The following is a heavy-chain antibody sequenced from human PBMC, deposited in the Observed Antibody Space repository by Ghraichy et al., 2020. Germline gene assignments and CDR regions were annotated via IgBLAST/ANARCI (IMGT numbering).Heavy chain of an antibody. Sequence: SQTLSLTCTVSGGSIRNTDYFWGWIRQSPGKGLEWIGSIYYSGTTYSNPSLESRVSISVDTSKNQFSLKLTSVTAAETAVYYCARAREGGGNSDAFDVWGQGTIVTVSS. CDR1: GGSIRNTDYF. D-gene: IGHD4-23*01. CDR2: IYYSGTT. J-gene: IGHJ3*01. V-gene: IGHV4-39*07. CDR3: ARAREGGGNSDAFDV.